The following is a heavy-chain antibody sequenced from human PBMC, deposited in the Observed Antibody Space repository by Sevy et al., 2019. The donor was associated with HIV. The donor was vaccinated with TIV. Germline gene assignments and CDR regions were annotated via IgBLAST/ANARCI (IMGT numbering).Heavy chain of an antibody. V-gene: IGHV3-21*01. J-gene: IGHJ6*02. CDR1: GFTFSSYN. D-gene: IGHD2-15*01. CDR3: ARVVAYCTGGSCFPGYYYGMDV. CDR2: IGSSSSYI. Sequence: GGSLRLTCAASGFTFSSYNMNWVRQAPGKGLEWVSSIGSSSSYIYYTDSVKGRFTVSRDNAKNSLYLQMNSLRAEDTAVYYWARVVAYCTGGSCFPGYYYGMDVWDQGTTVTVSS.